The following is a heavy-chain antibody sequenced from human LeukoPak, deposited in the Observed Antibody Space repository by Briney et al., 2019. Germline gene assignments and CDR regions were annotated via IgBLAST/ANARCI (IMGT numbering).Heavy chain of an antibody. J-gene: IGHJ4*02. Sequence: GGSLRLSCAASGFTFSSYWMSWVRQAPGKGLEWVAVISYDGSNKCYADSVKGRFTISRDNSKNTLYLQMNSLRAEDTAVYYCARGVSGYDRIGNYWGQGTLVTVSS. CDR2: ISYDGSNK. CDR1: GFTFSSYW. CDR3: ARGVSGYDRIGNY. V-gene: IGHV3-30-3*01. D-gene: IGHD5-12*01.